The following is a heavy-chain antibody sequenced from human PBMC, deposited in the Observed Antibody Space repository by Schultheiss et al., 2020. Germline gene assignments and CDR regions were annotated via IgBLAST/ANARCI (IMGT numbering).Heavy chain of an antibody. CDR3: AQGYYDSSGKSIIDY. CDR1: GGTFSSYA. V-gene: IGHV1-69*06. Sequence: SVKVSCKASGGTFSSYAISWVRQAPGQGLEWMGGIIPIFGTANYAQKFQGRVTITADKSTSTAYMELSSLRSEDTAVYYCAQGYYDSSGKSIIDYWGQGTLVNVS. CDR2: IIPIFGTA. D-gene: IGHD3-22*01. J-gene: IGHJ4*02.